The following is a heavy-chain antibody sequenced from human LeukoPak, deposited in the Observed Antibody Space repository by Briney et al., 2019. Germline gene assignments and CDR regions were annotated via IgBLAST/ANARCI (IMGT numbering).Heavy chain of an antibody. CDR2: MNPNSGNT. D-gene: IGHD6-6*01. J-gene: IGHJ4*02. CDR3: ARTAARRFDY. V-gene: IGHV1-8*01. CDR1: GYTFTSYD. Sequence: VASVKVSCKASGYTFTSYDINWVRQATGQGLEWMGWMNPNSGNTGYAQKFQGRVTMTRNTSISTVYMELSSLRSDDTAVYYCARTAARRFDYWGQGTLVTVSS.